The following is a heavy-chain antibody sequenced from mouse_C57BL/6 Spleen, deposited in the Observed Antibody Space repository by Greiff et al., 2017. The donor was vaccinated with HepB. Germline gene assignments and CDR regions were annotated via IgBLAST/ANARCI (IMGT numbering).Heavy chain of an antibody. D-gene: IGHD2-10*01. CDR3: ARAYDGNDFDY. J-gene: IGHJ2*01. CDR1: GYAFSSYW. V-gene: IGHV1-80*01. CDR2: IYPGDGDT. Sequence: QVQLKESGAELVKPGASVKISCKASGYAFSSYWMNWVKQRPGKGLEWIGQIYPGDGDTNYNGKFKGKATLTADKSSSTAYMQLSSLTSEDSAVYFCARAYDGNDFDYWGQGTTLTVSS.